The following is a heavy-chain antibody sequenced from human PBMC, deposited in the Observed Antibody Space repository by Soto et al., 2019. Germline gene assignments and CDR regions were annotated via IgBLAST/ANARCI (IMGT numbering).Heavy chain of an antibody. Sequence: NPSETLSLTCTVSGGSVSSGSYYWSWIRQPPGKGLEWVGYIYYSGSTNYNPSLKSRVTISVDTSKNQFSLKLSSVTAADTAVYYCARDTGTAMVYYWGQGTLVTVSS. J-gene: IGHJ4*02. CDR3: ARDTGTAMVYY. D-gene: IGHD5-18*01. V-gene: IGHV4-61*01. CDR2: IYYSGST. CDR1: GGSVSSGSYY.